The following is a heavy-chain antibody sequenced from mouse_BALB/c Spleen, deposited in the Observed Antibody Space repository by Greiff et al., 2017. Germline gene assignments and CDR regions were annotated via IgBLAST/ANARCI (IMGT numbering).Heavy chain of an antibody. CDR3: ARSGGSSGYYAMDY. D-gene: IGHD1-1*01. CDR2: IYPGSGNT. Sequence: VHLVESGPELVKPGASVKISCKASGYTFTDYYINWVKQKPGQGLEWIGWIYPGSGNTKYNEKFKGKATLTVDTSSSTAYMQLSSLTSEDTAVYCCARSGGSSGYYAMDYWGQGTSVTVSS. CDR1: GYTFTDYY. V-gene: IGHV1-84*02. J-gene: IGHJ4*01.